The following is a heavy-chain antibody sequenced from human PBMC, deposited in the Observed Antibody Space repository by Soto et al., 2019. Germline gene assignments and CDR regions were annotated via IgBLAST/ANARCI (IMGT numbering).Heavy chain of an antibody. D-gene: IGHD6-19*01. CDR3: ASGYSSGWYNWFDP. J-gene: IGHJ5*02. Sequence: TLEPLSLTCTVSGGSSSSGGYYRSCIRQHPGKGLEWIGYIYYSGSTYYNPSLKSRVTISVDTSKNQFSLKLSSVTAADTAVYYCASGYSSGWYNWFDPWGQGTLVTVSS. CDR2: IYYSGST. CDR1: GGSSSSGGYY. V-gene: IGHV4-31*03.